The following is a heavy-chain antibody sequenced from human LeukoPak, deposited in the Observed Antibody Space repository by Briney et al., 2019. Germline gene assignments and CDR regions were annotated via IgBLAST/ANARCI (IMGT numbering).Heavy chain of an antibody. CDR2: IILIADTT. J-gene: IGHJ4*02. D-gene: IGHD7-27*01. Sequence: ASVKVSCTASGGTLSVYALSWVRQAPGQGLEWMGGIILIADTTNYAPKFQGRGTITADESTNTAYMELSRLTSEDTAVYFCARGFSGPNWGKRYFEYWGQGTLVTVSS. CDR1: GGTLSVYA. CDR3: ARGFSGPNWGKRYFEY. V-gene: IGHV1-69*13.